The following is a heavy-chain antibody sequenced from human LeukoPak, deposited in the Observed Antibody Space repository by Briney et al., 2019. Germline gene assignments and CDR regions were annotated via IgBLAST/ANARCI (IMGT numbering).Heavy chain of an antibody. CDR1: GGSISSYY. CDR2: IYTSGST. V-gene: IGHV4-4*07. Sequence: SETLSLTCTVSGGSISSYYGSWIRQPAGKGLEWIGRIYTSGSTNYNPSLKSRVTMSVDTSKNQFSLKLSSVTAADTAVYYCARGVFSSTPDWFDSWGQGTLVTVSS. J-gene: IGHJ5*01. D-gene: IGHD3-3*01. CDR3: ARGVFSSTPDWFDS.